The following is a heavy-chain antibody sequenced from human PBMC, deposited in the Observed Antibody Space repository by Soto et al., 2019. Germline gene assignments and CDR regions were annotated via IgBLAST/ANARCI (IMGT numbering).Heavy chain of an antibody. Sequence: SETLSLTCTVSGGSISSGGYYWSWIRQHPGKGLEWIGYIYYSWSTYYNPSLKSRVTISVDTSKNQFSLKLSSVTAADTAVYYCASLIGKGVYYYGMDVCGQGTTVTVS. J-gene: IGHJ6*02. CDR1: GGSISSGGYY. CDR3: ASLIGKGVYYYGMDV. D-gene: IGHD3-9*01. V-gene: IGHV4-31*03. CDR2: IYYSWST.